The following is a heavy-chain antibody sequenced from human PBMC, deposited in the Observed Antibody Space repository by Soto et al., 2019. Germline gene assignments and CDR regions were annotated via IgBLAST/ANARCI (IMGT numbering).Heavy chain of an antibody. D-gene: IGHD2-15*01. J-gene: IGHJ5*02. Sequence: SETLSLTCAFSGGSISSSNWWNWVRQPPGKGLEWIGGVFHSGSTNYNPSLKSRVTISVDTSKNQFSLTLTSVTAADTAVYYCARQCRGVTCHWFVPWGQGTLVTVSS. CDR2: VFHSGST. V-gene: IGHV4-4*02. CDR3: ARQCRGVTCHWFVP. CDR1: GGSISSSNW.